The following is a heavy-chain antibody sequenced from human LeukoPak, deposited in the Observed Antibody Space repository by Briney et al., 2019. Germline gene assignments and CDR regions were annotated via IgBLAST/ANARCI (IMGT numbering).Heavy chain of an antibody. CDR3: ARVDWVRGVISDY. D-gene: IGHD3-10*01. J-gene: IGHJ4*02. CDR1: GYTFTGYY. CDR2: INPNSGGT. V-gene: IGHV1-2*06. Sequence: ASVKVSFKASGYTFTGYYMHWVRQAPGQGLEWMGRINPNSGGTNYAQKFQGRVTMTRDTSISTAYMELSRLRSDDTAVYYCARVDWVRGVISDYWCQGTLVTVSS.